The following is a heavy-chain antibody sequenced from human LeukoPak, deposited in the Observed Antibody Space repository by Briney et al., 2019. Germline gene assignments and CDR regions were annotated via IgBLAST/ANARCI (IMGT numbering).Heavy chain of an antibody. CDR2: ISGSGGST. D-gene: IGHD1-26*01. V-gene: IGHV3-23*01. CDR3: ARPAVGSGAFDI. CDR1: GFTFSSYA. J-gene: IGHJ3*02. Sequence: GGSLRLSCAASGFTFSSYAMSWVRQAPGKGLAWVSAISGSGGSTYYADSVKGRFTISRDNSKNTLYLQMNSLRAEDTAVYYCARPAVGSGAFDIWGQGTMVTVSS.